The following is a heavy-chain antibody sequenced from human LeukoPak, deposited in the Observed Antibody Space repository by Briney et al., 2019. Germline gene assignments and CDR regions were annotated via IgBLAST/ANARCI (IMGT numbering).Heavy chain of an antibody. D-gene: IGHD6-13*01. J-gene: IGHJ3*02. CDR2: IYYSGST. Sequence: SETLSLTCTVSGGSISSSSYYWGWIRQPPGKGLEWIGSIYYSGSTYYNPSLKSRVTISVDTSKNQFSLKLSSVTAADTAVYYCARVLSLAGIQSCDAFDIWGQGTMVTVSS. CDR3: ARVLSLAGIQSCDAFDI. V-gene: IGHV4-39*07. CDR1: GGSISSSSYY.